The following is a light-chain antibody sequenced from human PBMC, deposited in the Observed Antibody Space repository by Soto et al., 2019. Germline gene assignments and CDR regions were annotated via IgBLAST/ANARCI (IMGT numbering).Light chain of an antibody. CDR3: MQALQTPLYT. CDR2: LGS. Sequence: DIVMTQSPLSLPVTPGEPASISCRSSQSLLHSNGYNYLDWYLQKPGQSPQLLIYLGSNRASGVPDRFSGSGSGADFTLKISRVEAEDVGVYYCMQALQTPLYTFGQGTKVDLK. J-gene: IGKJ2*01. V-gene: IGKV2-28*01. CDR1: QSLLHSNGYNY.